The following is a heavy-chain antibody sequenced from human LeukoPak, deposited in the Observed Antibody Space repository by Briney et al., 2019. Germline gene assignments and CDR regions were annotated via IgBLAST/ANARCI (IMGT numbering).Heavy chain of an antibody. D-gene: IGHD3-22*01. V-gene: IGHV4-4*07. CDR2: IYTSGST. Sequence: SETLSLTCTVSGGSISSYYWSWIRQPAGKGLEWIGRIYTSGSTNYNPSLKSRVTMSVDTSKNQFSLKLSSVTAADTAVYYCARDRGVPYDSSVYYYGVFFDYWGQGTLVTVSS. J-gene: IGHJ4*02. CDR1: GGSISSYY. CDR3: ARDRGVPYDSSVYYYGVFFDY.